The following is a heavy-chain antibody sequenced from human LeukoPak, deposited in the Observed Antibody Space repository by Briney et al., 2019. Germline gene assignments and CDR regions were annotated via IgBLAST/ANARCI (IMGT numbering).Heavy chain of an antibody. CDR2: ISAYNGNT. CDR1: GYTFTSYG. CDR3: ARVAFYYYYYMDV. J-gene: IGHJ6*03. Sequence: ASVKVPCKASGYTFTSYGIRWVRQAPGQGLEWMGWISAYNGNTNYAQKLQGRVTMTTDTSTSTAYTDLGSAGYYDTGELECARVAFYYYYYMDVWGKGTTVTVSS. V-gene: IGHV1-18*01.